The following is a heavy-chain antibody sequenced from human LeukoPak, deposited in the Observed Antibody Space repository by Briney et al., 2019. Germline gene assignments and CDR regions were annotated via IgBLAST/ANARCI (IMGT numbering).Heavy chain of an antibody. CDR3: SRQRTGEELDY. D-gene: IGHD7-27*01. CDR1: GYTLTGNY. V-gene: IGHV1-2*02. CDR2: INPNSSGT. J-gene: IGHJ4*02. Sequence: ASVKVSCKASGYTLTGNYMHWVRQAPGQGLEWMGWINPNSSGTLYAQKFQGRVTMTRDTSITTAYMELRRLRSDDTAVYYCSRQRTGEELDYWGQGTLVTVSS.